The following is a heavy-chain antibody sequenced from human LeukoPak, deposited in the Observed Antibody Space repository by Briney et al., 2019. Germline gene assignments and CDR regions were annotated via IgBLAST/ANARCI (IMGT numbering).Heavy chain of an antibody. Sequence: PSETLSLTCTVSGGSVSSGSYYWSWIRQPPGKGLEWIGYIYYSGSTNYNPSLKSRVTISVDTSKNQLSLKLSSVTAADTAVYYCARGSAYYDSSGYYTRWGQGTLVTVSS. CDR1: GGSVSSGSYY. CDR2: IYYSGST. J-gene: IGHJ4*02. D-gene: IGHD3-22*01. V-gene: IGHV4-61*01. CDR3: ARGSAYYDSSGYYTR.